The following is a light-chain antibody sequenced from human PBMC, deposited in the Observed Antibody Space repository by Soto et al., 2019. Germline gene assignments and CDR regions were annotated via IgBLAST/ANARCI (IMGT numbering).Light chain of an antibody. CDR1: QRLLHSNGNTF. CDR2: LGS. Sequence: IVMTQSPPSLTVTRGEPASISCRSSQRLLHSNGNTFLDWYLQKPGQSPKLLIYLGSNWATGVPARVSGSGAGTDFTLKISRVEAEDVGVYYCMQALQTPYTFGQGTKLEI. V-gene: IGKV2-28*01. CDR3: MQALQTPYT. J-gene: IGKJ2*01.